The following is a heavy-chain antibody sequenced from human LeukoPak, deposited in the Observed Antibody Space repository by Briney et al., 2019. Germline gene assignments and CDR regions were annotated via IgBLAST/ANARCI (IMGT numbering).Heavy chain of an antibody. Sequence: ASVKVSCKASGYTFTSYGISWVRQAPGQGLDWMGWISAYNGNTNYAQKLQGRVTMTTDTSTSTAYMELRSLRSDDTAVYYCARVHGYCSSTSCPGTFDYWGQGTLVTVSS. CDR2: ISAYNGNT. CDR3: ARVHGYCSSTSCPGTFDY. J-gene: IGHJ4*02. V-gene: IGHV1-18*01. CDR1: GYTFTSYG. D-gene: IGHD2-2*03.